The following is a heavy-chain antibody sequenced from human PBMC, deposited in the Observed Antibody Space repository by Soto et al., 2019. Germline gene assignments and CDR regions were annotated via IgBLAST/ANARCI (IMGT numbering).Heavy chain of an antibody. CDR3: ARDPDWNYVHYYYGMDV. Sequence: GSLRLSCAASGFTFSSYSMNWVRQAPGKGLEWVSSISSSSSYIYYADSVKGRFTISRDNAKNSLYLQMNSLRAEDTAVYYCARDPDWNYVHYYYGMDVWGQGTTVTVSS. CDR1: GFTFSSYS. CDR2: ISSSSSYI. J-gene: IGHJ6*02. D-gene: IGHD1-7*01. V-gene: IGHV3-21*01.